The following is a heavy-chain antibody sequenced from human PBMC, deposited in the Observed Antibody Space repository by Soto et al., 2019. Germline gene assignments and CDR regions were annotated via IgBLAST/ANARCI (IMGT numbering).Heavy chain of an antibody. D-gene: IGHD3-10*01. J-gene: IGHJ4*02. CDR1: GFTFTNYA. V-gene: IGHV3-23*01. CDR2: ITTSDGST. CDR3: AKQKGLFGSGSAYYFDY. Sequence: EVHLLESGGGLVQPGGSLRLSCAASGFTFTNYALNWVRQAPGKGLEWVSTITTSDGSTYYADSVKGRFTISRDNSKHTLYLQMNSLRAEDTAVYYRAKQKGLFGSGSAYYFDYWGQGSLVTVSS.